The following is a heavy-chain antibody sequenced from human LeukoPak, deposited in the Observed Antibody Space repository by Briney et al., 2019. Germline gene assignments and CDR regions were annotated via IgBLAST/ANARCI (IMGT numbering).Heavy chain of an antibody. CDR1: GGSISRYY. D-gene: IGHD3-3*01. CDR3: ARDRTIFGVVSEYYFDH. Sequence: SETLSLTCTVSGGSISRYYWSWIRQPAGKGLEWIGRIYSSGSTNYNPSLKSRVTMSLDTSKNQFSLKLTSVTAAGTAVYFCARDRTIFGVVSEYYFDHWGQGTLVTVSS. J-gene: IGHJ4*02. CDR2: IYSSGST. V-gene: IGHV4-4*07.